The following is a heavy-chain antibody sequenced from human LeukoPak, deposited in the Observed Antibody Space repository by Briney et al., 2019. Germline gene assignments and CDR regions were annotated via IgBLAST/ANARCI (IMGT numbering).Heavy chain of an antibody. CDR2: IKEDGSES. CDR3: ARALSGPVTTGNWFDP. J-gene: IGHJ5*02. V-gene: IGHV3-7*03. D-gene: IGHD4-17*01. Sequence: PGGSLRLSCAVSGFTFSSDWMTWVRQAPGKGLEWVANIKEDGSESYYVDSVKGRFTISRDNTKNSLYLQMNSLRSDDTAVYYCARALSGPVTTGNWFDPWGQGTLVTVSS. CDR1: GFTFSSDW.